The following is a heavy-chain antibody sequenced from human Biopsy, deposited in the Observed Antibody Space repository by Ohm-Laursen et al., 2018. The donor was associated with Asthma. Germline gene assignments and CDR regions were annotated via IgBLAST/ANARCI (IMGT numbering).Heavy chain of an antibody. V-gene: IGHV1-69*13. CDR2: LIPVLGTP. D-gene: IGHD5-12*01. CDR3: ARGYSSSDRIVYYYSGLEV. J-gene: IGHJ6*02. CDR1: GDSFSNYA. Sequence: VASVKVSCKASGDSFSNYAISWVRQAPGQGLEWMGGLIPVLGTPDHAQMFEGRVTITADESTSTAYMELSSLSSEDTAVYYCARGYSSSDRIVYYYSGLEVWGQGTTVTVSS.